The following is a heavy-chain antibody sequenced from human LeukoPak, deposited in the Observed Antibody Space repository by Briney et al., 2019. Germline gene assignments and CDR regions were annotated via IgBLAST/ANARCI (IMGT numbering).Heavy chain of an antibody. Sequence: SETLSLTCTVSGYSISSGYYWGWIRQPPGKGLEWIGSIYHSGSTYYNPSLKSRVTISVDTSKNQFSLKLSSVTAADTAVYYCARAGGTVTTFLHWGQGTLVTVSS. CDR1: GYSISSGYY. CDR2: IYHSGST. J-gene: IGHJ4*02. D-gene: IGHD4-11*01. CDR3: ARAGGTVTTFLH. V-gene: IGHV4-38-2*02.